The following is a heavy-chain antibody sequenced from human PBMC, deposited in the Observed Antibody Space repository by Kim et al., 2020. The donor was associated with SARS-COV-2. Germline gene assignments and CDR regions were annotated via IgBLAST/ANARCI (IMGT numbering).Heavy chain of an antibody. D-gene: IGHD2-15*01. Sequence: SQTLSLTCAISGDSVSSNSAGWNWIRQSPSRGLEWLGRTYYRSKWFNDYAVSVKSRITINPDTSKNQFSLQLNSVTPEDTAIYYCARRSGSSLAFDYWGQGTLVAVSS. V-gene: IGHV6-1*01. CDR3: ARRSGSSLAFDY. CDR1: GDSVSSNSAG. J-gene: IGHJ4*02. CDR2: TYYRSKWFN.